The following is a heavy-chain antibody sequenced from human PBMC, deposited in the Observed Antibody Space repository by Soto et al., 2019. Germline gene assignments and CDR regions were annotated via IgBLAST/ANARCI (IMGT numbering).Heavy chain of an antibody. D-gene: IGHD3-22*01. CDR3: ARDLPFDMIDILFDP. Sequence: SVKVSCKASGGTFSSYAISWVRQAPGQGLEWMGGIIPIFGTANYAQKFQGRVTITADESTSTAYMELSSLRSEDTAVYYCARDLPFDMIDILFDPWGQGTLVTVSS. V-gene: IGHV1-69*13. CDR2: IIPIFGTA. CDR1: GGTFSSYA. J-gene: IGHJ5*02.